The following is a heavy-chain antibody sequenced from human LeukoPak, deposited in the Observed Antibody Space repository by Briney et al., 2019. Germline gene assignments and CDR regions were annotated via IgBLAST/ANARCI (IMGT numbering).Heavy chain of an antibody. V-gene: IGHV3-13*05. D-gene: IGHD1-14*01. Sequence: GGSLRLSCAASGFTFSSYDMHWVRQATGKGLEWVSAIGTAGDPYYPGSVKGRFTISRENARNSLYLQMNSLRAGDAAVYYCARGRATGYFDYWGQGTLVTVSS. CDR1: GFTFSSYD. CDR2: IGTAGDP. CDR3: ARGRATGYFDY. J-gene: IGHJ4*02.